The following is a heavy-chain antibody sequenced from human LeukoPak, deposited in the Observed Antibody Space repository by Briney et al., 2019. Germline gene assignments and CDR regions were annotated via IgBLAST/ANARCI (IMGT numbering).Heavy chain of an antibody. CDR3: AKDSAITMIVVVIHYFDY. CDR2: ISGSGGST. J-gene: IGHJ4*02. CDR1: GFTFSSYG. D-gene: IGHD3-22*01. Sequence: PGGSLRLSCAASGFTFSSYGMSWVRQAPGKGLEWVSAISGSGGSTYYADSVKGRFTISRDNSKNTLYLQMNSLRAEDTAVYYCAKDSAITMIVVVIHYFDYWGQGTLVTVSS. V-gene: IGHV3-23*01.